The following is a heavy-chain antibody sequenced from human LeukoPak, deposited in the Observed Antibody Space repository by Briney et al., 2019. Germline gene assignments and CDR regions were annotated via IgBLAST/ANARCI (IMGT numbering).Heavy chain of an antibody. D-gene: IGHD1-1*01. J-gene: IGHJ2*01. CDR2: ISYDGSNK. Sequence: HPGGSLRLSCAASGFTFSSYGMHWVRQAPGKGLEWVAVISYDGSNKYYADSVKGRFTISRDNSKNTLYLQMNSLKTEDTAVYYCTRAGPLEGLHFKGGYFDLWGRGTLVTVSS. V-gene: IGHV3-30*03. CDR3: TRAGPLEGLHFKGGYFDL. CDR1: GFTFSSYG.